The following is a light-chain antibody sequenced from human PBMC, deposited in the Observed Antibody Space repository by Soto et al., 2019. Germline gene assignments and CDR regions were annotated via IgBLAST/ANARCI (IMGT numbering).Light chain of an antibody. CDR2: NVS. CDR3: SSYTSSSTYV. CDR1: SSDVGGYNS. J-gene: IGLJ1*01. V-gene: IGLV2-14*03. Sequence: QSVLTQPASVSGSPGQSITISCTGTSSDVGGYNSVSWYQQHPGKAPKLMIYNVSNRPSGISNRFSGSKSGNTASLTISGLQAEDEADYYCSSYTSSSTYVFETGTKVTVL.